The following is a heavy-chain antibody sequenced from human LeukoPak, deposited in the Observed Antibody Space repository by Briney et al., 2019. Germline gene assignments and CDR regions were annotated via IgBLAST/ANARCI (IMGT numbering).Heavy chain of an antibody. CDR1: GFTFSSYA. D-gene: IGHD2-15*01. V-gene: IGHV3-23*01. Sequence: HPGGSLRLSCAASGFTFSSYAMSWVRQAPGKGLEWVSVISGSGGSTYNADSVKGRFTISRDNSKNKLYLQMKSLRADDTAVYYCAKAPGYCSGGTCYDDWGQGSLVTVSS. J-gene: IGHJ4*02. CDR2: ISGSGGST. CDR3: AKAPGYCSGGTCYDD.